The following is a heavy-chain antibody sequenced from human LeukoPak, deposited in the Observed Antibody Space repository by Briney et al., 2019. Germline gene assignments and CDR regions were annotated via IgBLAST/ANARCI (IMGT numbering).Heavy chain of an antibody. CDR2: ISSSGSTI. V-gene: IGHV3-48*03. Sequence: GGSLRLSCAASGFTFSSYEMNWVRQAPGKGLEWVSYISSSGSTIYYADSVKGRFTISRDNSKNMLNLHMNSLRAEDTAVYYCAKTRGPAAFNSDYWGQGTLVTVSS. J-gene: IGHJ4*02. CDR3: AKTRGPAAFNSDY. D-gene: IGHD2-2*01. CDR1: GFTFSSYE.